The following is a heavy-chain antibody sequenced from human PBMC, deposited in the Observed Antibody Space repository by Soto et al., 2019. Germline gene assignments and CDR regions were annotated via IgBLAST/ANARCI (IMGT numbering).Heavy chain of an antibody. D-gene: IGHD5-12*01. V-gene: IGHV3-30*18. Sequence: AGGSLRLSCAASGFTFSSYGMHWVRQAPGKGLEWVAVISYDGSNKYYADSVKGRFTISRDNSKNTLYLQMNSLRAEDTAVYYCAKVVDIVATFHYYYGMDVWGQGTTVTVSS. CDR2: ISYDGSNK. CDR1: GFTFSSYG. J-gene: IGHJ6*02. CDR3: AKVVDIVATFHYYYGMDV.